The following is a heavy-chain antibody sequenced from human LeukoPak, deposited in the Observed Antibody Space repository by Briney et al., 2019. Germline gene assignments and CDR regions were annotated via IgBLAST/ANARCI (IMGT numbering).Heavy chain of an antibody. D-gene: IGHD1-7*01. Sequence: ASVKVSCKASGGTFSSYAISWVRQAPGQGLEWMGGIIPIFGTANYAQKFQGRVTITADESTSTACMELSSLRSEDTAVYYCARDRGITGTTSGFDYWGQGTLVTASS. CDR3: ARDRGITGTTSGFDY. CDR1: GGTFSSYA. J-gene: IGHJ4*02. V-gene: IGHV1-69*13. CDR2: IIPIFGTA.